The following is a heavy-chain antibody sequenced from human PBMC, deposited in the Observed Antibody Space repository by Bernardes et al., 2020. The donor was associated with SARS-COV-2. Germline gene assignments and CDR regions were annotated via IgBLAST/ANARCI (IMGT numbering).Heavy chain of an antibody. Sequence: GGSLRLSCAASGFTFDDYTMHWVRQAPGKGLEWVSLISWDGGSTYYADSVKGRFTISRDNSKNSLYLQMNSLRTEDTALYYCAKGGVPQMATYNDYWGQGTLVTVSS. D-gene: IGHD5-12*01. J-gene: IGHJ4*02. CDR2: ISWDGGST. CDR1: GFTFDDYT. V-gene: IGHV3-43*01. CDR3: AKGGVPQMATYNDY.